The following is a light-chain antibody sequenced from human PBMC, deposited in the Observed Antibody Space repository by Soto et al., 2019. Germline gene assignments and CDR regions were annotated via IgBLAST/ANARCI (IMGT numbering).Light chain of an antibody. CDR3: QSYDSSLSGWV. Sequence: QSVLTQPPSVSGAPGQRVTISCTGGSSNIGAGYDVQWYKQLPGTAPKLLIYGNSNRPSGVADRFSGSKSGTSASLAITGLQAEDEADYYCQSYDSSLSGWVFGGGTKLTVL. CDR1: SSNIGAGYD. CDR2: GNS. V-gene: IGLV1-40*01. J-gene: IGLJ3*02.